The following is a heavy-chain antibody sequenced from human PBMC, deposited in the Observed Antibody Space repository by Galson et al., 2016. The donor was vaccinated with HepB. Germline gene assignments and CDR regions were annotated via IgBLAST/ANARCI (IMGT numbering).Heavy chain of an antibody. CDR3: AKGRGAGYSGCEWNFDY. D-gene: IGHD5-12*01. CDR1: GFTFSSYA. Sequence: SLRLSCAASGFTFSSYAMNWVRQAPGKGLEWVSSITGSGNRTYFADSLKGRFTISRDNSNNTLYLQMNSLRAEDTAVYYCAKGRGAGYSGCEWNFDYWGQGSLVTVSS. V-gene: IGHV3-23*01. CDR2: ITGSGNRT. J-gene: IGHJ4*02.